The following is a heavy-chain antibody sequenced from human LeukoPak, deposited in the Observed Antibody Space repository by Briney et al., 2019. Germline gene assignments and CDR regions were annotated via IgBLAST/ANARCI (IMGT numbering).Heavy chain of an antibody. CDR1: GFTFSSYD. D-gene: IGHD3-9*01. Sequence: GGSLRLSCAVSGFTFSSYDMSWVRQAPGKGLEWVSGISGSGGSTYYTDSVKGRFTISRDASKNALYLQMNSLRVEDTAVYYCAKVGQNYDILTYYFDYWGQGTLVTVSS. CDR2: ISGSGGST. CDR3: AKVGQNYDILTYYFDY. V-gene: IGHV3-23*01. J-gene: IGHJ4*02.